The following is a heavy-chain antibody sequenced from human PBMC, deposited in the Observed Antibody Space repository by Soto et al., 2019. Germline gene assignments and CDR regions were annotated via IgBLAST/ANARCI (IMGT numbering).Heavy chain of an antibody. Sequence: SLRLSCAASGFTFSSYGMHWVRQAPGKGLEWVAVISYDGSNKYYADSVKGRFTISRDNSKNTLYLQMNSLRAEDTAVYYCAKDMLHGMDVWGQGTTVTVSS. V-gene: IGHV3-30*18. J-gene: IGHJ6*02. CDR2: ISYDGSNK. CDR3: AKDMLHGMDV. D-gene: IGHD2-8*01. CDR1: GFTFSSYG.